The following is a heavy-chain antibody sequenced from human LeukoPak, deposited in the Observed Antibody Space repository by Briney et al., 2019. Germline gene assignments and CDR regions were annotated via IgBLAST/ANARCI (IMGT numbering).Heavy chain of an antibody. D-gene: IGHD4-17*01. CDR1: GGSISSYY. CDR2: IYYSGST. CDR3: ASYMTTVTTQGWFDP. Sequence: SETLALTCTVSGGSISSYYWSWIRQPPGKGLEWIGYIYYSGSTNYNPSLKSRVTISVDTSKNQFSLKLSSVTAADTAVYYCASYMTTVTTQGWFDPWGQGTLVTVSS. V-gene: IGHV4-59*01. J-gene: IGHJ5*02.